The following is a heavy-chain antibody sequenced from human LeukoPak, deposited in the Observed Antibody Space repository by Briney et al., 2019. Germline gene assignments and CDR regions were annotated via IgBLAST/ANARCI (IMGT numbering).Heavy chain of an antibody. J-gene: IGHJ5*02. CDR1: GGSISSGSYY. Sequence: SQTLSLTCTVSGGSISSGSYYWSWIRQPAGKGLEWIGRIYTSGSTNYNPSLKSRVTISVDTSKNQFSLKLSSVTAADTAVYYCARAIAVNWFDPWGQGTLVTVSS. D-gene: IGHD6-19*01. CDR2: IYTSGST. CDR3: ARAIAVNWFDP. V-gene: IGHV4-61*02.